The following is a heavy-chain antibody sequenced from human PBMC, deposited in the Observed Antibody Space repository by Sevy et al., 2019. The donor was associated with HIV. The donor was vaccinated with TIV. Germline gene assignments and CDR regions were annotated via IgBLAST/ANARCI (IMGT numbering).Heavy chain of an antibody. Sequence: GGSLRLSCAASGFTFSSYDMHWARQATGGGLEWVSGISTTGDTFYLGSVKGRFTISRENAKNSFYLQMNSLRAGDTAVYYCARVVYYYDRTAPRVAQTRFDPWGQGTLVTVSS. V-gene: IGHV3-13*01. J-gene: IGHJ5*02. CDR2: ISTTGDT. D-gene: IGHD3-22*01. CDR1: GFTFSSYD. CDR3: ARVVYYYDRTAPRVAQTRFDP.